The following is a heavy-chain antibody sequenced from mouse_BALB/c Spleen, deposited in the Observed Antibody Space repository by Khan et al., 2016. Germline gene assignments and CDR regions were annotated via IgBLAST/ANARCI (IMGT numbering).Heavy chain of an antibody. CDR3: ARHWDVGFDY. J-gene: IGHJ2*01. D-gene: IGHD4-1*01. CDR2: INPASSAT. V-gene: IGHV4-1*02. Sequence: EVKLLESGGGLVQPGGSLKLSCAASGFVFSGYWMSWVRQAPGKGLEWIGEINPASSATNYTPSLKDKFIITRDNDKNPMYVQMDKVSREDTAIYDYARHWDVGFDYWGQGTTLTVSS. CDR1: GFVFSGYW.